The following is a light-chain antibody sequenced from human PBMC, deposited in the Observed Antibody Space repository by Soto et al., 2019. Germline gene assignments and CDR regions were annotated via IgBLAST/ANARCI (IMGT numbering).Light chain of an antibody. J-gene: IGLJ1*01. Sequence: QSALTQPASVSGSPGQSITISCTGTSSDVGGYNYVSWYQQHPGKAPKLMIYDVRNRASGASNRFSGSKSGNTASLTISGRHAEDEADYYCTSYKSSSNLNVFGTGTKLTVL. CDR3: TSYKSSSNLNV. CDR1: SSDVGGYNY. V-gene: IGLV2-14*01. CDR2: DVR.